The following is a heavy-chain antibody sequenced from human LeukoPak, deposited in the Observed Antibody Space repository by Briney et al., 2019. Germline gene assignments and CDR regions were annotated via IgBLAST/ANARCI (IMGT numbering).Heavy chain of an antibody. Sequence: GGSLRLSCAASGFTFSTYGMHWVRQAPGKGLEWGAFIRYDGSNKYYADSVKGRFTISGDNSKNTLYLQINSLRAEDTAVYYCEKDYSSGWQIDYWGQGTLVTVSS. D-gene: IGHD6-19*01. CDR1: GFTFSTYG. V-gene: IGHV3-30*02. CDR2: IRYDGSNK. J-gene: IGHJ4*02. CDR3: EKDYSSGWQIDY.